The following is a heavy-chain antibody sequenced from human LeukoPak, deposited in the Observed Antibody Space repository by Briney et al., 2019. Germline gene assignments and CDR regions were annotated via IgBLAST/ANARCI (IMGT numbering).Heavy chain of an antibody. V-gene: IGHV3-48*04. J-gene: IGHJ4*02. CDR1: GFTFSSYS. CDR3: ARVYSSSWVDY. CDR2: ISSSSSTI. Sequence: PGGSLRLSCAASGFTFSSYSMNWVRQAPGKGLEWVSYISSSSSTIYYADSVKGRFTISRDNAKNSLYLQMNSLRAEDTAVYYCARVYSSSWVDYWGQGTLVTVSS. D-gene: IGHD6-13*01.